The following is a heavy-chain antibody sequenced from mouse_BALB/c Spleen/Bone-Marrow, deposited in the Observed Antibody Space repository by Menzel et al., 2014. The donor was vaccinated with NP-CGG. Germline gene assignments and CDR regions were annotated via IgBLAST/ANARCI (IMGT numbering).Heavy chain of an antibody. CDR3: ARPYSYGYDY. CDR1: GFNIKDYY. V-gene: IGHV14-4*02. D-gene: IGHD1-2*01. CDR2: IDPGNGDT. J-gene: IGHJ2*01. Sequence: QSGAELVRSGASVKLSCTASGFNIKDYYMHWVKQRPEQGLEWIGWIDPGNGDTEYAPKFQGKATMTADTSSNTAYLQLSSLTSEDTAVYYCARPYSYGYDYWGQGTTLTVSS.